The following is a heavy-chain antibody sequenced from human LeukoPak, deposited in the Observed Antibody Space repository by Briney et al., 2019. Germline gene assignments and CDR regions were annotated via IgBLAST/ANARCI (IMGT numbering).Heavy chain of an antibody. V-gene: IGHV4-39*07. Sequence: SETLSLTCTVSGAYISVNNYYWAWIRQSSGKGLEWIGEINHSEIPRYNPSLKSRVTISLDTSKNQFSLNLTSVTAADTALYYCARGLSPAGETLGYWGQGTLVTVSS. J-gene: IGHJ4*02. CDR2: INHSEIP. CDR3: ARGLSPAGETLGY. CDR1: GAYISVNNYY. D-gene: IGHD7-27*01.